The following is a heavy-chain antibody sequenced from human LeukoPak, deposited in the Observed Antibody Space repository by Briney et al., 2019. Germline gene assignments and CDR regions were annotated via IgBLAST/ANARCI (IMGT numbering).Heavy chain of an antibody. CDR1: GFTFSNSA. V-gene: IGHV3-23*01. CDR3: AKRSSSGRFDY. CDR2: ISGSGDST. J-gene: IGHJ4*02. Sequence: GGSLRLSCVASGFTFSNSAMSWVRQAPGRGLDRVSLISGSGDSTYYADSVKGRFTISRDNSKNTLYLQMNSLRAEDTAVYYCAKRSSSGRFDYWGQGTLVTVSS. D-gene: IGHD1-26*01.